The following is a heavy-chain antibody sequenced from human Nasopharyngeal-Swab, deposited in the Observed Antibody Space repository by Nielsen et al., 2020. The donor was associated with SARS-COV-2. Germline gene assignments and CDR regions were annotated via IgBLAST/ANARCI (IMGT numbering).Heavy chain of an antibody. CDR2: ISVRGGST. Sequence: GGSLRLSCAASGFTFSSYAMSWVRQAPGKGLEWVSAISVRGGSTYYADSVKGRFTISRDNSKNTLYLQMNSLRAEDTAVYYCAKDRGSGIVGATSFDYWGQGTLVTVSS. J-gene: IGHJ4*02. V-gene: IGHV3-23*01. CDR3: AKDRGSGIVGATSFDY. CDR1: GFTFSSYA. D-gene: IGHD1-26*01.